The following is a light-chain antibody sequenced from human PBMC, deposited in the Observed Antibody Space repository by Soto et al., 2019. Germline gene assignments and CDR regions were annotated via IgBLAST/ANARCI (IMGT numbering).Light chain of an antibody. J-gene: IGLJ2*01. V-gene: IGLV2-14*01. CDR1: SSDVGGYNY. CDR2: DVS. CDR3: SSYTSSSTRVV. Sequence: QSALTQPASVSGSHGQSITISCTGTSSDVGGYNYVSWYQQHPGKAPKLMIYDVSNRPSGVSNRFSGSKSGNTASLTISGLQAEDEADYYCSSYTSSSTRVVFGGGTKLTVL.